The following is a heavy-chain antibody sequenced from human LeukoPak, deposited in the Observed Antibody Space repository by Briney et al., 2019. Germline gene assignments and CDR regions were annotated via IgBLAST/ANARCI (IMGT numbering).Heavy chain of an antibody. CDR3: ARDILLIAAAGKRDAFDI. CDR2: TRAYNGKT. Sequence: ASVKVSCKASGYTFTSYGISWFRQPPGQGLGRMGWTRAYNGKTNFAQKLQARVTMTTDTSTSTAYMGLRSLRSDDTAVYYCARDILLIAAAGKRDAFDIWGQGTMVTVSS. CDR1: GYTFTSYG. V-gene: IGHV1-18*01. J-gene: IGHJ3*02. D-gene: IGHD6-13*01.